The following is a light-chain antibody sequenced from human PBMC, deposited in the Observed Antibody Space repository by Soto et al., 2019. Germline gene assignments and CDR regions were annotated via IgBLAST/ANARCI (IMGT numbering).Light chain of an antibody. Sequence: EIVLTQSPDTLSLSPGERATLSCTASESVTSSCLAWYQRKPGQAPRLLIHTTSTRATDIPDRFSGSGSGTDFTLTISRLEPEDFAVYYCQHYGNSLYTFGQGTKLEIK. CDR3: QHYGNSLYT. V-gene: IGKV3-20*01. J-gene: IGKJ2*01. CDR1: ESVTSSC. CDR2: TTS.